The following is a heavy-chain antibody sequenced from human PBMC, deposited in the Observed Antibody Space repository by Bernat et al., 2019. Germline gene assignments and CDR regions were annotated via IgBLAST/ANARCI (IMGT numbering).Heavy chain of an antibody. J-gene: IGHJ5*02. CDR1: GFTFSSYG. Sequence: QVQLVESGGGVVQPGRSLRLSCAASGFTFSSYGMHWVRQAPGKGLEWVAVIWYDGSNKYYADSGKGRFTISRDNSKNTLYLQMNSLRAEDTAVYYCARDRGYCSGGSCPWFDPWGQGTLVTVSS. CDR2: IWYDGSNK. CDR3: ARDRGYCSGGSCPWFDP. V-gene: IGHV3-33*01. D-gene: IGHD2-15*01.